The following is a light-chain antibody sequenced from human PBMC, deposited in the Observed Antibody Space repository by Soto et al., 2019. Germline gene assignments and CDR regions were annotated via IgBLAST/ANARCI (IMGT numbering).Light chain of an antibody. CDR3: QSYDSSLSGSWV. V-gene: IGLV1-40*01. CDR1: SSNIGARYD. CDR2: GNS. Sequence: QSVLTQPPSVSGAPGQRVTISCTGSSSNIGARYDVHWYQQLPGTAPKLLIYGNSNRPSGVPDRFSGSKSGTSASLAITGLQAAAEADYYCQSYDSSLSGSWVFGGGTKLTVL. J-gene: IGLJ3*02.